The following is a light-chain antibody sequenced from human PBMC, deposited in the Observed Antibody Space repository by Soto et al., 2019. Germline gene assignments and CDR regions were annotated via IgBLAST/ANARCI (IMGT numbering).Light chain of an antibody. CDR1: QTIGGL. CDR3: QQYENYWT. CDR2: KSS. Sequence: EIQMTQSPSTLSGSVGDGVSMTCRASQTIGGLLSWYQQKPVKAPKLLIYKSSTLKSGVPSRFSGSGSGTEFTLTISNLQPDDFATYYCQQYENYWTFGQGTKVDIK. V-gene: IGKV1-5*03. J-gene: IGKJ1*01.